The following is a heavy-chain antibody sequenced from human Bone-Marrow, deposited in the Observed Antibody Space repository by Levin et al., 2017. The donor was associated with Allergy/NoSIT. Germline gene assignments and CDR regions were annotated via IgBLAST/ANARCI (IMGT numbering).Heavy chain of an antibody. CDR1: GFTFSIYS. D-gene: IGHD2-8*02. Sequence: GGSLRLSCTVSGFTFSIYSINWVRQAPGKGLEWVSSISSSGSDMYYVDSVKGRFTISRDNAKNSVTLQMNSLRAEDTAVYYCVRGIIGDVRVAHKEAFDIWGQGTMVSVSS. CDR2: ISSSGSDM. V-gene: IGHV3-21*01. J-gene: IGHJ3*02. CDR3: VRGIIGDVRVAHKEAFDI.